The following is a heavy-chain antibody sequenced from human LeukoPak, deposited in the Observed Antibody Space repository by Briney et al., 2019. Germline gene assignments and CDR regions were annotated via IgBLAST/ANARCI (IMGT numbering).Heavy chain of an antibody. CDR3: ARGALEMATITSPYYFDY. V-gene: IGHV3-30*02. CDR2: IRYDGSNK. CDR1: GFTFSSYG. J-gene: IGHJ4*02. Sequence: AGGSLRLSCAASGFTFSSYGMHWVRQAPGKGLEWVAFIRYDGSNKYYADSVKGRFTISRDNAKNSLYLQMNSLRAEDTAVYYCARGALEMATITSPYYFDYWGQGTLVTVSS. D-gene: IGHD5-24*01.